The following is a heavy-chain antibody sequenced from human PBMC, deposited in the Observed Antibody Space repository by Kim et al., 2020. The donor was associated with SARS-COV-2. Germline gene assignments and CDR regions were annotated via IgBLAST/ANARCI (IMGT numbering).Heavy chain of an antibody. CDR2: IIPIFGTA. D-gene: IGHD3-22*01. Sequence: SVKVSCKASGGTFSSYAISWVRQAPGQGLEWMGGIIPIFGTANYAQKFQGRVTITADESTSTAYMELSSLRSEDTAVYYCAREELTYYYDSSGYYGGAFDIWGQGTMATVSS. CDR3: AREELTYYYDSSGYYGGAFDI. J-gene: IGHJ3*02. CDR1: GGTFSSYA. V-gene: IGHV1-69*13.